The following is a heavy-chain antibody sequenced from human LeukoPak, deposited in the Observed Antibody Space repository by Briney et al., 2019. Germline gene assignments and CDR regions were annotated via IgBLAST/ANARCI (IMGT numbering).Heavy chain of an antibody. Sequence: PGGSLRLSCGASGFTFSSYGMSWVRQAPGKGLEWVSAISGSGGSTYYADSVKGRFTISRDNSKNTLYLQMNSLRAEDTAVYYCARDPGSGYEEHFDYWGQGTLVTVSS. CDR3: ARDPGSGYEEHFDY. CDR2: ISGSGGST. D-gene: IGHD5-12*01. CDR1: GFTFSSYG. V-gene: IGHV3-23*01. J-gene: IGHJ4*02.